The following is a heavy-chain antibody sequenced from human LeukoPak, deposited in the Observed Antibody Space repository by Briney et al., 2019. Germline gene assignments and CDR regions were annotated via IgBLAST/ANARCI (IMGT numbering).Heavy chain of an antibody. V-gene: IGHV4-31*03. CDR3: ASVSYDTSLQH. CDR2: IYYSGST. Sequence: LRLSCTVSGGSISSGGYFWSWIRQHPGKGLEWIGYIYYSGSTYYNPSLKGRVTISVDTSKNQFSLRLSSVTAADTAIYYCASVSYDTSLQHWGQGTLVTVSS. J-gene: IGHJ1*01. CDR1: GGSISSGGYF. D-gene: IGHD3-22*01.